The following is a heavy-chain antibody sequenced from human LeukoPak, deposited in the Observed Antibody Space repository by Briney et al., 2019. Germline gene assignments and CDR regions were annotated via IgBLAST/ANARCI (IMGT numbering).Heavy chain of an antibody. CDR1: GGSVSSTNDY. Sequence: PSETLSLTCTVSGGSVSSTNDYWSWIRQPPGKGLEWVGFFSYNVHSDYNPSLKSRVTISVDTSKNQFSLRLSSVTAADTAIYYCVRVPAAGTGPDYWGQGTLVTVYS. CDR2: FSYNVHS. J-gene: IGHJ4*02. D-gene: IGHD6-13*01. V-gene: IGHV4-61*01. CDR3: VRVPAAGTGPDY.